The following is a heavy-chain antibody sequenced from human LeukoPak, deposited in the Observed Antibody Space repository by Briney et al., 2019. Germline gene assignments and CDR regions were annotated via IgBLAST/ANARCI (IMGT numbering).Heavy chain of an antibody. J-gene: IGHJ4*02. D-gene: IGHD4-17*01. CDR2: ISSSGSTI. CDR3: ARGWIYGDIH. CDR1: GFTFSSYE. Sequence: GGSLRLSCAASGFTFSSYEMNWVRQAPGKGLEWVSYISSSGSTIYYADSVKGRFTISRDNSKNTLYLQMNSLRAEDTAVYYCARGWIYGDIHWGQGTLVTVSS. V-gene: IGHV3-48*03.